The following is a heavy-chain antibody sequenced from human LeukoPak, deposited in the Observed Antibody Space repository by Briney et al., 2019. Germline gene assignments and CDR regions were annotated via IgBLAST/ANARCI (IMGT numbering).Heavy chain of an antibody. V-gene: IGHV1-2*02. CDR1: RYTFPGYY. D-gene: IGHD5-12*01. J-gene: IGHJ4*02. Sequence: SVKVPCEACRYTFPGYYMHWLGQAPGQGLEWMGWINPNSGGTHYAQKFHGRVTMTRDTSISTAYMELSRLRSDDTAVYYCARDYSGYPELWGFDYWGQGPLVTVSS. CDR3: ARDYSGYPELWGFDY. CDR2: INPNSGGT.